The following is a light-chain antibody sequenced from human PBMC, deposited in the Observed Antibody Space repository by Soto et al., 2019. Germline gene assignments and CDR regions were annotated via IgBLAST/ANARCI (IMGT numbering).Light chain of an antibody. Sequence: EIVLTQFPGTLSLSQGERATLSCRASQSVSSSYLAWYQQKPGQAPRLLIYGASRRATGIPDRFSGSGSGTDFTLTISRLEPEDFAVYYCQQYGSSLFTFGPGTKVDI. CDR2: GAS. J-gene: IGKJ3*01. CDR1: QSVSSSY. V-gene: IGKV3-20*01. CDR3: QQYGSSLFT.